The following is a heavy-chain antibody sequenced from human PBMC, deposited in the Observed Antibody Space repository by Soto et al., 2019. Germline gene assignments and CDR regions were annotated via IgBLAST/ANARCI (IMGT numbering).Heavy chain of an antibody. D-gene: IGHD6-13*01. CDR3: ARRYSKTFDI. CDR1: GFTFRNYG. CDR2: IWYDGSNI. V-gene: IGHV3-33*01. Sequence: GGSLRLSCAASGFTFRNYGMHWVRQAPGKGLEWVAVIWYDGSNIYYADSVKGRFTISRDNSRNTLYLQMNSLRAEDTAVYYSARRYSKTFDIWGQGTMVTVSS. J-gene: IGHJ3*02.